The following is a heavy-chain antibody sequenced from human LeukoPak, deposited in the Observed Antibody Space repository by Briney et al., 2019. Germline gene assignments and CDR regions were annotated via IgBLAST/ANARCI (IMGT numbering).Heavy chain of an antibody. CDR2: INHSGST. V-gene: IGHV4-34*01. D-gene: IGHD6-13*01. J-gene: IGHJ5*02. Sequence: GSLRLSCAASGFTFSSYAMSWIRQPPGKGLEWIGEINHSGSTNYNPSLKSRVTISVDTSKNQFSLKLSSVTAANTAVYYCARRSSSWYLGWFDPWGQGTLVTVSS. CDR3: ARRSSSWYLGWFDP. CDR1: GFTFSSYA.